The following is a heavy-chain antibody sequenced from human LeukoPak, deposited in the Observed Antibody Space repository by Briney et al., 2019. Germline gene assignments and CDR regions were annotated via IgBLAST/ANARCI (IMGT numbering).Heavy chain of an antibody. CDR1: GFTFSSYA. V-gene: IGHV3-23*01. D-gene: IGHD3-9*01. J-gene: IGHJ4*02. CDR2: ISGSGGST. Sequence: GGSLRLSCAASGFTFSSYAMSWVRQAPGKGLEWVSAISGSGGSTYYADSVKGRFTISRDNSKNTLYLQMNSLRAEDTAVYYCAKGPTYYDILTGYYDYWGQGTLVTVSS. CDR3: AKGPTYYDILTGYYDY.